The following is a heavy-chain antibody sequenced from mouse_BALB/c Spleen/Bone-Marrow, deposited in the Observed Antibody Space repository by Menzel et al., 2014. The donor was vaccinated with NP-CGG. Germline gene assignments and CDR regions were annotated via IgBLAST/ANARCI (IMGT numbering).Heavy chain of an antibody. CDR3: ARDQGGYGYAMDY. V-gene: IGHV2-9*02. CDR1: GFSLTNYG. D-gene: IGHD2-14*01. CDR2: IWAGGST. Sequence: VQLVESGPGLVAPSQSLSITCAVSGFSLTNYGVHWVRQPPGKGLEWLGVIWAGGSTNYNSTLISRLSISKDNSKSQVFLKMNSLQTDDTAMYYCARDQGGYGYAMDYWGQGTSVTVSS. J-gene: IGHJ4*01.